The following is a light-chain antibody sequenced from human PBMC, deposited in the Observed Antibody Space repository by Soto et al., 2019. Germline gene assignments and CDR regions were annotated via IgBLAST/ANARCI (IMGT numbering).Light chain of an antibody. Sequence: QSVLTQPASVSGSPGQSITISCTGTTSDVGGHNYVSWYQQHPGKAPKLIIYEVSNRPSGVSNRFSGSKSGDTASLTISGLHAEDEADYFCSSYTSTTTLYVFGTGTKVTLL. CDR2: EVS. J-gene: IGLJ1*01. CDR1: TSDVGGHNY. CDR3: SSYTSTTTLYV. V-gene: IGLV2-14*01.